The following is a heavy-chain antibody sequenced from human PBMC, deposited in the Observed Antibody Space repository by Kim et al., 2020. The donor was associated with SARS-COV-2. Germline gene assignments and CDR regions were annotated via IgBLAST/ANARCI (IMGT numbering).Heavy chain of an antibody. D-gene: IGHD4-17*01. Sequence: GGSLRLSCAASGFTFSSYSMNWVRQAPGKGLEWVSSISSSSYIYYADSVKGRFTISRDNAKNSLYLQMNSLRAEDTAVYYCARGFSTVVTRITVGMAVWGQGTTVTVSS. CDR3: ARGFSTVVTRITVGMAV. J-gene: IGHJ6*02. CDR2: ISSSSYI. CDR1: GFTFSSYS. V-gene: IGHV3-21*01.